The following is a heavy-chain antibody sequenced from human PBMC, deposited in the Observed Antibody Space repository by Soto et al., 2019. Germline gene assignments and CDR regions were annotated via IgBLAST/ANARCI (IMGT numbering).Heavy chain of an antibody. V-gene: IGHV1-24*01. D-gene: IGHD1-26*01. CDR1: GYTLTELS. CDR2: FDPEDGET. CDR3: TTGSGSQRGVYYYGMDV. J-gene: IGHJ6*02. Sequence: ASVKVSCKVSGYTLTELSMHWVRQAPGKGLEWMGGFDPEDGETIYAQKFQGRVTMTEDTSTDTAYMELSSLRSEDTAVYYCTTGSGSQRGVYYYGMDVWGQGTTVTVSS.